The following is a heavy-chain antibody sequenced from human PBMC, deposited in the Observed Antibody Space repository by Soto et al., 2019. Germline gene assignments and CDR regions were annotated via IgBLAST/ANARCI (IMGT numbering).Heavy chain of an antibody. D-gene: IGHD1-26*01. Sequence: QVQLQESGPGLVKPSQTLSLTCTVSGGSISSGDYYWSWIRQPPGKGLEWIGYIYYSGSTYYNPSLKSRVTISVDTSKNQFSLKLSSVTAADTAVYYCARGGRGSGSYWPFDYWGQGTLVTVSS. CDR2: IYYSGST. J-gene: IGHJ4*02. V-gene: IGHV4-30-4*01. CDR3: ARGGRGSGSYWPFDY. CDR1: GGSISSGDYY.